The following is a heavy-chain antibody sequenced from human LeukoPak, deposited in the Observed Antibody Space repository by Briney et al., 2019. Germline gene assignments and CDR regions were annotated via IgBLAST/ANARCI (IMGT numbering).Heavy chain of an antibody. CDR2: INPNSGGT. Sequence: ASVKVSCKASGYTFTSYYIHWVRQAPGQGLEWMGWINPNSGGTNYAQRFQGRVTMTRDTSISTAYMELSRLRSDDTAVYYCARGGDSSSWFTSPDYWGQGTLVTVSS. D-gene: IGHD6-13*01. CDR1: GYTFTSYY. CDR3: ARGGDSSSWFTSPDY. J-gene: IGHJ4*02. V-gene: IGHV1-2*02.